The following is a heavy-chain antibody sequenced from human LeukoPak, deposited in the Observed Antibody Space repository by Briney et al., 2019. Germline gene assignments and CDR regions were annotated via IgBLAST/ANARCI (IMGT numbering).Heavy chain of an antibody. V-gene: IGHV1-18*01. J-gene: IGHJ4*02. D-gene: IGHD3-3*01. CDR1: GYTFTSYG. CDR2: ISAYNGNT. CDR3: AGSGSYYDFWSGYPFDY. Sequence: ASVKVSCKASGYTFTSYGISWVRQAPGQGLEWMGWISAYNGNTNYAQKLQGRVTMTTDTSTSTDYMELRSLRSDDTAVYYCAGSGSYYDFWSGYPFDYWGQGTLVTVSS.